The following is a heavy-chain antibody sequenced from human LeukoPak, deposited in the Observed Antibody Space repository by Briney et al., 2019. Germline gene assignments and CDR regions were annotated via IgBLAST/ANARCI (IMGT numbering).Heavy chain of an antibody. CDR1: GVSMSNHY. Sequence: PSETLSLTCTVSGVSMSNHYWSWLRQPPGKGLEWIGYIYGSATTKYNPSLSSRVTMSVDTSKNQFSLKLTSVTAADTALYYCASRPADSNWYGVLDFWSRGTLVTVSS. V-gene: IGHV4-59*11. CDR2: IYGSATT. J-gene: IGHJ4*02. D-gene: IGHD6-13*01. CDR3: ASRPADSNWYGVLDF.